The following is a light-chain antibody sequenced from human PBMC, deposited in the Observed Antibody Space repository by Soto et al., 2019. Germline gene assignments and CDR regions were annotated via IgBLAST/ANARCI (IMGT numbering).Light chain of an antibody. CDR1: SSDVGDYNF. CDR2: EVS. CDR3: NSYTSSNTTYV. V-gene: IGLV2-14*01. J-gene: IGLJ1*01. Sequence: QSVLTQPASVSGSPGQSITISCTGTSSDVGDYNFVSWYQQHPGKAPKLMIYEVSHRPSGVSNRFSGSKSGNTASLTISGLQADDEADYYCNSYTSSNTTYVFGTGTKVT.